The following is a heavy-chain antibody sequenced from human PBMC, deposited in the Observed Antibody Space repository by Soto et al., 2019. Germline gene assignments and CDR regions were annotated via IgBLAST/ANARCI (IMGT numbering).Heavy chain of an antibody. Sequence: EVQLLESGGGLVQPGGSLRLSCAASGFTFSTYSMTWVRQAPGKGLEWVSDISGSGDYTYYADSVKGRFTISRDNSRNPLQLHKNSLRAEDTALYFWAKRERWPDPRPYWGQGTLVTVSS. CDR3: AKRERWPDPRPY. CDR1: GFTFSTYS. J-gene: IGHJ4*02. CDR2: ISGSGDYT. D-gene: IGHD2-15*01. V-gene: IGHV3-23*01.